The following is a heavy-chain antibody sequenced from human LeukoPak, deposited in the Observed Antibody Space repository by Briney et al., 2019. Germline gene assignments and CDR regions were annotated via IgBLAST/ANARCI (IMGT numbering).Heavy chain of an antibody. CDR3: ARAPCSGGSCYPPDY. J-gene: IGHJ4*02. D-gene: IGHD2-15*01. V-gene: IGHV4-59*01. CDR1: GGSLSGYY. CDR2: IYYSGST. Sequence: SETLSLTCTVSGGSLSGYYWSWIRQPPGKGLEWIGYIYYSGSTNYDPSLKSRVTISVDTSKNQFSLRLSPVTAADTAVYYCARAPCSGGSCYPPDYWGQGTLVTVSS.